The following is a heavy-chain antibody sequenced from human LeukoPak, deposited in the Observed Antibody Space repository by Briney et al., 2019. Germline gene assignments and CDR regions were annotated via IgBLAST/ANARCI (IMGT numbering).Heavy chain of an antibody. CDR2: INHGEST. D-gene: IGHD3-22*01. J-gene: IGHJ6*02. V-gene: IGHV4-34*01. CDR3: ARGRTYYCNTSGYYPSIYYGMDV. CDR1: GGSFSGYY. Sequence: SETLSLTCAVSGGSFSGYYWYWIRQPPGKGLEWIGEINHGESTNYNPSLKSRATLSVDTSKNQFSLKLTSVTAADTAVYYCARGRTYYCNTSGYYPSIYYGMDVWGQGTTVIVSS.